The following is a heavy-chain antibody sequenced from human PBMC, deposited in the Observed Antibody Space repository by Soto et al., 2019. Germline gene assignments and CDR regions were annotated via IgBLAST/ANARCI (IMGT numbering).Heavy chain of an antibody. D-gene: IGHD4-4*01. J-gene: IGHJ6*03. Sequence: ASVKVSCKASGYTFTSYGICWVRQAPGQGLEWMGWISAYNGNTNYAQKLQGRVTMTTDTSTSTAYMELRSLRSDDTAVYYCARDRRGDYIVVDYMEVWGKGTTVTVSS. CDR3: ARDRRGDYIVVDYMEV. V-gene: IGHV1-18*01. CDR2: ISAYNGNT. CDR1: GYTFTSYG.